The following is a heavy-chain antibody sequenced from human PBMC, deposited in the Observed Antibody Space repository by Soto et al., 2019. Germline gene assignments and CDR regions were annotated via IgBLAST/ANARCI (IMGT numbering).Heavy chain of an antibody. Sequence: QVQLVQSGAEVKKPGSSVKVSCKASGGTFSSYAISWVRQAPGQGLEWMGGIIPIFGTANYAQKFQGRVTITADESTSTDYMELSSLRSEDTAVYYCASSRVTYYYDRSAFDIWGQATMVTVSS. CDR1: GGTFSSYA. CDR2: IIPIFGTA. V-gene: IGHV1-69*01. D-gene: IGHD3-22*01. CDR3: ASSRVTYYYDRSAFDI. J-gene: IGHJ3*02.